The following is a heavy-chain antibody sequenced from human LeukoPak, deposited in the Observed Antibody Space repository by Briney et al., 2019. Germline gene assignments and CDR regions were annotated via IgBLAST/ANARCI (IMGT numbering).Heavy chain of an antibody. J-gene: IGHJ5*02. Sequence: PGGSLRLSCAASGFTFDDYGMSWVRQAPGKGLEWVSGINWNGGSTGYADSVKGRFTISRDNSKNTLYLQMNSLRAEDTAVYYCAKSGYSSSWSEGPNWFDPWGQGTLVTVSS. CDR3: AKSGYSSSWSEGPNWFDP. CDR1: GFTFDDYG. V-gene: IGHV3-20*04. CDR2: INWNGGST. D-gene: IGHD6-13*01.